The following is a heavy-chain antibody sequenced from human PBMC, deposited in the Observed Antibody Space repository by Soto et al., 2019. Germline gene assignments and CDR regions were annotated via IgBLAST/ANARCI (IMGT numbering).Heavy chain of an antibody. CDR2: IPYGGTT. CDR3: SRGILV. D-gene: IGHD2-15*01. CDR1: GGSMTSGGYC. J-gene: IGHJ4*02. Sequence: QVPLQESGPGLVKPSQTLSLTCTVSGGSMTSGGYCWNWIRQHPGEGLEWIGCIPYGGTTSYNPSLTSRVTRAVDTSKNQVSLKLSSVTAADPAVYYCSRGILVWGQGTLITVSS. V-gene: IGHV4-31*03.